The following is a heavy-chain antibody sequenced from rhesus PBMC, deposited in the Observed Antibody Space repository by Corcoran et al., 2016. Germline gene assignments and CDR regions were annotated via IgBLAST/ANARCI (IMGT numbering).Heavy chain of an antibody. CDR2: IFGNGGET. Sequence: QLQLQESGPGLVKPSETLSLTCAVSGGSIKSHYWSWIRQAPGKGLEWFGYIFGNGGETSGHPSLKRRVTLSVDTSKNQLSLELSSVTAADTAMYYCAKLEVAATGYGLDSWGQGVLVTVSS. CDR1: GGSIKSHY. J-gene: IGHJ6*01. CDR3: AKLEVAATGYGLDS. V-gene: IGHV4S11*01. D-gene: IGHD4-29*01.